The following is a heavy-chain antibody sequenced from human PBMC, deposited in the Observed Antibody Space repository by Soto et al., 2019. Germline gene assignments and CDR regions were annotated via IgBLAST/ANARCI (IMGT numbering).Heavy chain of an antibody. CDR3: ASVFPPPGTPRRYYGMDV. Sequence: QVQLVQSGAEVKKPGSSVKVSCKASGGTFSSYAISWVRQAPGQGLEWMGGIIPIFGTANYAQKFQGRVTITADESTSTAYMELSRLRSEDTAVYYCASVFPPPGTPRRYYGMDVWGQGTTVTVSS. D-gene: IGHD1-1*01. CDR2: IIPIFGTA. V-gene: IGHV1-69*01. CDR1: GGTFSSYA. J-gene: IGHJ6*02.